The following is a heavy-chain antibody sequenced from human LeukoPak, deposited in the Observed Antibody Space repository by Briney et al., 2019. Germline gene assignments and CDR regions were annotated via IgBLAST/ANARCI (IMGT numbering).Heavy chain of an antibody. V-gene: IGHV3-7*01. Sequence: GGSLRLSCAAFGFTFRRHWMSWVRQAPGKGPEWVANIREDGSEKFYVNPVKGRFTISRDNAKNSLYLQMNSLTVDDTAVYYCARDLWLGQRGLFYFEYWGQGTPVTVAS. J-gene: IGHJ4*02. D-gene: IGHD3-22*01. CDR3: ARDLWLGQRGLFYFEY. CDR2: IREDGSEK. CDR1: GFTFRRHW.